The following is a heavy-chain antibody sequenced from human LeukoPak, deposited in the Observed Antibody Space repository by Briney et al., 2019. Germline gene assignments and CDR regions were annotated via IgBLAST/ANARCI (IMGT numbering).Heavy chain of an antibody. CDR2: ISGSGGST. CDR3: ALAARPAYYYYYMDV. CDR1: GFTFSSYA. D-gene: IGHD6-6*01. V-gene: IGHV3-23*01. J-gene: IGHJ6*03. Sequence: GGSLRLSCAASGFTFSSYAMSWVRQAPGKGLEWVSAISGSGGSTYYADSVKGRFTISRDNSKNTLYPQMNSLRAEDTAVYYCALAARPAYYYYYMDVWGKGTTVTVSS.